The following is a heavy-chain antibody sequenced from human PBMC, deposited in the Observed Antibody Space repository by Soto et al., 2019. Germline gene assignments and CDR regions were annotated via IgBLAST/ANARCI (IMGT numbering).Heavy chain of an antibody. D-gene: IGHD3-22*01. CDR3: AREFYYDSSGIGFDS. CDR1: GGSLSGYC. Sequence: LETLSLTCTVSGGSLSGYCWSWIRQPSGKGLEWIGDFYSSESLHHNPSLKNRVSISEDRSMNEFSLKLSSVTAADTAIFYCAREFYYDSSGIGFDSWGQGTLVTVSS. V-gene: IGHV4-59*01. J-gene: IGHJ4*02. CDR2: FYSSESL.